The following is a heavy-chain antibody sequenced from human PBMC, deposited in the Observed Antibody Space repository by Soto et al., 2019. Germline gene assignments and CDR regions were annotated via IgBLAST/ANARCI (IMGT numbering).Heavy chain of an antibody. Sequence: GGSLRLSCAASGFTFSSHSMTWVRQTPKKGLEWVSDISGSGGSTFYADSVKGRFTISRDNSKNTLYLQMNSLRAEDTAVYYCARDQVAGKSYPFDYWGQGILVTVSS. D-gene: IGHD6-19*01. V-gene: IGHV3-23*01. CDR3: ARDQVAGKSYPFDY. J-gene: IGHJ4*02. CDR2: ISGSGGST. CDR1: GFTFSSHS.